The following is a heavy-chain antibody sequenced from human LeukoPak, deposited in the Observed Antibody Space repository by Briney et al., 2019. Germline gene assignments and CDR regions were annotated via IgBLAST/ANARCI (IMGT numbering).Heavy chain of an antibody. J-gene: IGHJ5*02. V-gene: IGHV4-30-2*01. D-gene: IGHD2-2*01. CDR1: GGSISSGGYY. Sequence: SQTLSLTCTVSGGSISSGGYYWSWIRQPPGKGLEWIGYIYHSGSTYYNPSLKSRVTISVDRSKNQFSLKLSSVTAADTAVYYCARAPPTGYCSSTSCYSPAAWFDPWGQGTLVTVSS. CDR3: ARAPPTGYCSSTSCYSPAAWFDP. CDR2: IYHSGST.